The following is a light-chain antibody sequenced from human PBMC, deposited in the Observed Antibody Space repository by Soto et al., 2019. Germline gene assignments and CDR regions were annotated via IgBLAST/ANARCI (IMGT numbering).Light chain of an antibody. CDR2: GAS. CDR1: QSVSSSY. V-gene: IGKV3-20*01. J-gene: IGKJ1*01. Sequence: EIVMTQSPGTLSLSPGERATLSCSASQSVSSSYLAWYQQKPGQAPRLLIYGASSRATGIPDRFSGSGSGTDFTLTISRLEPEDFAVHNCQQYGTSPPPFGQGTKVDIK. CDR3: QQYGTSPPP.